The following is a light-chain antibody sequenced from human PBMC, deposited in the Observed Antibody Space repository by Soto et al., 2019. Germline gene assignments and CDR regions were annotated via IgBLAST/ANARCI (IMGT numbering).Light chain of an antibody. V-gene: IGKV3-20*01. J-gene: IGKJ1*01. CDR2: GAS. Sequence: EIVLTQSPGTLSLSPGERATLSCRASQSVSSSYLAWYQQKPGQAPRLLIYGASSRATGIPDRFSGSGSGTDFTLTISRLEPVDFAVYYCQQYGSSSWTFGQGTNVDSK. CDR3: QQYGSSSWT. CDR1: QSVSSSY.